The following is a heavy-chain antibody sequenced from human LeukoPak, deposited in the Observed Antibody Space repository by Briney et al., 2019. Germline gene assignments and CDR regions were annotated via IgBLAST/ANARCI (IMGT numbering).Heavy chain of an antibody. D-gene: IGHD1-1*01. CDR3: ANVQLYLVVHFGIHR. Sequence: SETLCLTCAASRVSVRTNYLSWVRHPPGKGLEWIGYIYSSGTTNYNPSLKSRVTMSVDTSKNQFSLKLTPVTAADSAVYYCANVQLYLVVHFGIHRWGQGTTVTVSS. CDR2: IYSSGTT. J-gene: IGHJ6*02. V-gene: IGHV4-59*02. CDR1: RVSVRTNY.